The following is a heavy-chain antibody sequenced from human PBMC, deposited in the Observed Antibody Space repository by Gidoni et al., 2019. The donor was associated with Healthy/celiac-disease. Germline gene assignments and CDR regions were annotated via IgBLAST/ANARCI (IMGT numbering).Heavy chain of an antibody. J-gene: IGHJ3*02. V-gene: IGHV5-10-1*03. D-gene: IGHD1-26*01. Sequence: EVQLVQSGAEVKKPGESLRISCKGSGYCFTSYWISWVRQMPGKGLEWMGRIDPSDSYTNYSPSFQGHVTISADKSISTAYLQWSSLKASDTAMYYCARHGPLGSGSHDFDIWGQGTMVTVSS. CDR1: GYCFTSYW. CDR3: ARHGPLGSGSHDFDI. CDR2: IDPSDSYT.